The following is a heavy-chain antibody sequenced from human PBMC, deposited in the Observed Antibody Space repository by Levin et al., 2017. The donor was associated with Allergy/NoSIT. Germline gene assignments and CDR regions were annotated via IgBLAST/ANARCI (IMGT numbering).Heavy chain of an antibody. CDR3: ARDSVIVGAPWRVD. J-gene: IGHJ1*01. CDR1: GFTVSSQY. Sequence: GGSLRLSCAVSGFTVSSQYMTWVRQAPGKGLEWVSLIYAGGSTYYADSVKGRFTISRDNAKNTLYLQMDSLRAEDTAVYYCARDSVIVGAPWRVDWGQGTLVTVSS. CDR2: IYAGGST. D-gene: IGHD1-26*01. V-gene: IGHV3-53*01.